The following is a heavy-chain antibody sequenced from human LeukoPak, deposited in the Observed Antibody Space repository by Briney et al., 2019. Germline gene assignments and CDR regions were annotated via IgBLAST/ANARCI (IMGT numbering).Heavy chain of an antibody. J-gene: IGHJ6*03. Sequence: SETLSLTCAVYGGSFSGYYWSWIRQPPGKGLEWIGEINHSGSTNYNPSLKSRVTISVDTSKNQFSLKLSSVTAADTAVYYCARYFYSGYYYDSSGYYHYYYYMDVWGKGTTVTISS. CDR3: ARYFYSGYYYDSSGYYHYYYYMDV. CDR2: INHSGST. CDR1: GGSFSGYY. D-gene: IGHD3-22*01. V-gene: IGHV4-34*01.